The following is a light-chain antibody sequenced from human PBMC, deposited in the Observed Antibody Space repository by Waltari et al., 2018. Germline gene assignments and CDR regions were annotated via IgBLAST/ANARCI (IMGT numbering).Light chain of an antibody. Sequence: SVLTQPPSASGAPGQRVPISCSGISSNLGRHYVYWYPQLPGTAPQLIIYTVDQRAEGCPDRVSASKSGTAASLAISGLRSEDEADYYWAAWDDSPSGHVVFGGGTKLTVL. CDR1: SSNLGRHY. V-gene: IGLV1-47*02. J-gene: IGLJ2*01. CDR2: TVD. CDR3: AAWDDSPSGHVV.